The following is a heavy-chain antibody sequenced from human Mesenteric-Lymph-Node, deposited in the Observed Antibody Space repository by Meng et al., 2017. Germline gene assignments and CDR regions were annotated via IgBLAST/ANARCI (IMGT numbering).Heavy chain of an antibody. J-gene: IGHJ4*02. V-gene: IGHV4-39*01. D-gene: IGHD1-14*01. CDR3: ARHHHSPTFDY. Sequence: QRHLKESGPGRVNPSETLSLPCTVSGGSISSSSYYWAWIRQPPGEGLEWIGSVVYSGTTYYTSSLKSRVSISVDTSKNQFSLKLSSVTAADTAVYYCARHHHSPTFDYWGQGTLVTVSS. CDR2: VVYSGTT. CDR1: GGSISSSSYY.